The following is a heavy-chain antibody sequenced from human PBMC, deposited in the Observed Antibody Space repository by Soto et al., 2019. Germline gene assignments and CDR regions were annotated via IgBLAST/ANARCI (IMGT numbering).Heavy chain of an antibody. V-gene: IGHV1-3*05. CDR2: INAGNGNT. CDR1: GYTFTSYA. CDR3: ARDGQQLVHDY. Sequence: QVQLVQSGAEEKKPGASVKVSCKASGYTFTSYAMHWVRQAPGQRLEWMGWINAGNGNTKYSQKFQGRVTITRDTSASTAYMELSSLISEDTAVYYCARDGQQLVHDYWCQGTLVTVSS. J-gene: IGHJ4*02. D-gene: IGHD6-13*01.